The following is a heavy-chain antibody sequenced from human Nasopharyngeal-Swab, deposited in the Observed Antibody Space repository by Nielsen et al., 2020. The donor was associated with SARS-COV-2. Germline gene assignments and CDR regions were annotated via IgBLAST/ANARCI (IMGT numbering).Heavy chain of an antibody. D-gene: IGHD6-19*01. CDR2: ISGSGGST. CDR3: AKDRQQWLVEGADY. CDR1: GITFSSYA. V-gene: IGHV3-23*01. Sequence: GEALKISWAASGITFSSYAMSGVRQAPGKGLEWGSAISGSGGSTYYADSVKGGFTISRDNSKNTLYLQMNSLRAEDTAVYYCAKDRQQWLVEGADYWGQGTLVTVSS. J-gene: IGHJ4*02.